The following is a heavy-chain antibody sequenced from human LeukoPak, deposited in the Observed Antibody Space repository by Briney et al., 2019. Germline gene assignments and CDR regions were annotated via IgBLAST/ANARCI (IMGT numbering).Heavy chain of an antibody. Sequence: GSLRLSCAASGFAFSDYAMNWVRQTPAKGLEWLSYISGSSTVIHYAESMKGRFTISRDNAKNLLYLQMNSLRAEDTAVYYCASGAVTTTGYWGQGTLVTVSS. CDR1: GFAFSDYA. J-gene: IGHJ4*02. CDR3: ASGAVTTTGY. D-gene: IGHD4-17*01. V-gene: IGHV3-48*04. CDR2: ISGSSTVI.